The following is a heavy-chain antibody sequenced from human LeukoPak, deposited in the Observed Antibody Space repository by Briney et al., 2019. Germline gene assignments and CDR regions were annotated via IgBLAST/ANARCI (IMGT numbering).Heavy chain of an antibody. D-gene: IGHD3-9*01. J-gene: IGHJ4*02. CDR2: ISKNTVDT. Sequence: GGSLRLSCAASGFTFSSYAMSWVRQAPGKGLEWVSAISKNTVDTYYADSVKGRLTISRDSSKNTVYLQMNSLRAEDTAAYYCVRDMEPLRYFDIWGQGTLVTVSS. V-gene: IGHV3-23*01. CDR3: VRDMEPLRYFDI. CDR1: GFTFSSYA.